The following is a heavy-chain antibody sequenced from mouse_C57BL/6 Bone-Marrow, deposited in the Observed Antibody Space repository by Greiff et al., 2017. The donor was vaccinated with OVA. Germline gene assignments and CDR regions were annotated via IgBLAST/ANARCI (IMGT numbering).Heavy chain of an antibody. CDR2: INYDGSST. CDR1: GFTFSDYY. D-gene: IGHD2-3*01. Sequence: EVQVVESEGGLVQPGSSMKLSCTASGFTFSDYYMAWVRQVPEKGLEWVANINYDGSSTYYLDSLKSRFIISRDNAKIILYLQMSSLKSEDTATYYCARDDGFDYWGQGTTLTVSS. J-gene: IGHJ2*01. CDR3: ARDDGFDY. V-gene: IGHV5-16*01.